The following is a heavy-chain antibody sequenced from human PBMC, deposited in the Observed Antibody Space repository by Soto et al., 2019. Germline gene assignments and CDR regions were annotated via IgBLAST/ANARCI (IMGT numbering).Heavy chain of an antibody. Sequence: SETLSLTCTVSVDSFSRYYWSWIRQPPGKGLEWIGYVYYSGNTDYNPSLKSRVTISIDTSNNQFSLTLTSVTAADTAVYYCVKDRGSSGWYYFDSWGQGTQVTVSS. CDR1: VDSFSRYY. CDR2: VYYSGNT. D-gene: IGHD6-19*01. CDR3: VKDRGSSGWYYFDS. J-gene: IGHJ4*02. V-gene: IGHV4-59*01.